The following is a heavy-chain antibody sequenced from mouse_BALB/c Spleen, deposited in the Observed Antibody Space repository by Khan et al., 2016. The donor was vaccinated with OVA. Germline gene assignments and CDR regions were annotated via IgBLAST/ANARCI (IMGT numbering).Heavy chain of an antibody. Sequence: QVQLKESGPGLVAPSQSLSITCTISGFSLANYGVHWVRQPPGKGLEWLVLMWGDGSTSYNSVLNSSLTVSTDNSRSQVFLKMNSLQTDDTAMYFCARQPYYHYNVMDYWGQGTSVTVSS. D-gene: IGHD2-10*01. CDR3: ARQPYYHYNVMDY. J-gene: IGHJ4*01. CDR1: GFSLANYG. V-gene: IGHV2-6-1*01. CDR2: MWGDGST.